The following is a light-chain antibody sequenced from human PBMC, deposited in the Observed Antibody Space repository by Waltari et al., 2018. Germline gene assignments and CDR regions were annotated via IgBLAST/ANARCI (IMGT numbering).Light chain of an antibody. CDR3: QHYDSYSAT. Sequence: DIQMTQSPSTLSASVGDRVTTPCRASQSIPRWLAWYQQKPGKAPKLLIYKASILESGVPSRFSGGGSGTEFTLTISSLQPDDFATYYCQHYDSYSATFGRGTKVEIK. CDR1: QSIPRW. J-gene: IGKJ4*02. CDR2: KAS. V-gene: IGKV1-5*03.